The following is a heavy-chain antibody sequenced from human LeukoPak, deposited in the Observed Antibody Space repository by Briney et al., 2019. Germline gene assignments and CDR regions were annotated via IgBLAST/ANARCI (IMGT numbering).Heavy chain of an antibody. Sequence: SETLSLTCTVSGGSISSGSYYWSWIRQPAGKGLEWIGRIFTSGSTNYNPSLKSRVTMSVDTSKNQFSLKMSSVTAADTAVYFCARGGPPGYYYDYYMDVWGKGTTVTISS. CDR1: GGSISSGSYY. V-gene: IGHV4-61*02. CDR2: IFTSGST. CDR3: ARGGPPGYYYDYYMDV. J-gene: IGHJ6*03.